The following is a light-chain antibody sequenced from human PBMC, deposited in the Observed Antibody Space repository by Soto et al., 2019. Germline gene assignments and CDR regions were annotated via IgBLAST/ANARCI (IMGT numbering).Light chain of an antibody. CDR2: GAS. CDR3: QQYGSSPRT. V-gene: IGKV3-20*01. Sequence: EIVLTQFPDTLSLSPGEIATLSCRASQSVSSSSLAWYQQKRGQAPRLLIDGASSRATGIPDRFSGSESGADFTLTISGLEPEDFAVYYCQQYGSSPRTFGQGTKVEV. CDR1: QSVSSSS. J-gene: IGKJ1*01.